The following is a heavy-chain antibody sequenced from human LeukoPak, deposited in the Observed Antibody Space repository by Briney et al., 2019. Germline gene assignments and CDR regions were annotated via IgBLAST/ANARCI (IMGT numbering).Heavy chain of an antibody. CDR3: AKSRGEYGDYVGY. Sequence: GGSLRLSCAASGFTFSDYYMSWVRQAPGKGLEWVSYISSGGNTLYYADSVKGRFTISRDNAKNTLYLQMNSLRAEDTAVYYCAKSRGEYGDYVGYWGQGTLVTVSS. D-gene: IGHD4-17*01. CDR1: GFTFSDYY. V-gene: IGHV3-11*01. J-gene: IGHJ4*02. CDR2: ISSGGNTL.